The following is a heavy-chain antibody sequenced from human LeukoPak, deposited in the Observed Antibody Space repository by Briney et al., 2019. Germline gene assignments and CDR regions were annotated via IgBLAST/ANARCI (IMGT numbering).Heavy chain of an antibody. CDR2: ISNYDGRK. CDR3: APGLGYDYYFDY. Sequence: ASVKVSCKPSGYVFSNYGVSWVRQVPGRGLEWMGWISNYDGRKNFAQNFQGRVTLTTDTSTGTAYMELRSLRPDDTAVYYCAPGLGYDYYFDYWGQGTLVTVSS. V-gene: IGHV1-18*01. J-gene: IGHJ4*02. CDR1: GYVFSNYG. D-gene: IGHD5-12*01.